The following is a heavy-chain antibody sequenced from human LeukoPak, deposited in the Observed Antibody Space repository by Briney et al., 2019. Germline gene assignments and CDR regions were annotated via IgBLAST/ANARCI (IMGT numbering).Heavy chain of an antibody. Sequence: GGSLRLSCAASGFNFNTYGMHWVRQAPGKGLEWVAFIRYDGSNKYYADSVKGRFTISRDNSKNTLFLQMNSLRAEDTALYYCAKGGKIVTTIPYFDYWGQGTLVTVSS. CDR1: GFNFNTYG. D-gene: IGHD5-12*01. CDR3: AKGGKIVTTIPYFDY. CDR2: IRYDGSNK. V-gene: IGHV3-30*02. J-gene: IGHJ4*02.